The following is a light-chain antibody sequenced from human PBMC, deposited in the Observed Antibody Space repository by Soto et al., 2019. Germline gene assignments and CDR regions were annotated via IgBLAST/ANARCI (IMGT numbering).Light chain of an antibody. CDR2: DVS. J-gene: IGLJ2*01. Sequence: QSALTQPASVSGSPGQSITISCTGTSSDVGGYNYVSWYQQHPGKAPKLMIYDVSNRPSGVSNRFSGSKSGNTASLTISGLQAEDEDDYYCSSYTSSRTLEVVFGGGTKLTVL. CDR1: SSDVGGYNY. CDR3: SSYTSSRTLEVV. V-gene: IGLV2-14*01.